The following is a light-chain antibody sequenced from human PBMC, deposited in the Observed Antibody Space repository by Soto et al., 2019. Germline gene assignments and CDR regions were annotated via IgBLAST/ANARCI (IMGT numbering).Light chain of an antibody. J-gene: IGKJ5*01. Sequence: EIVLTQSPGTLSLSPGERATLSCRASHSVSSSYLAWYQQKPGQAPRLLIYGASSRATGIPDRFSGSGSGTDFTLTISRLEPEDIATYYCQHCDSLPPSITFGQGTRLEIK. V-gene: IGKV3-20*01. CDR2: GAS. CDR3: QHCDSLPPSIT. CDR1: HSVSSSY.